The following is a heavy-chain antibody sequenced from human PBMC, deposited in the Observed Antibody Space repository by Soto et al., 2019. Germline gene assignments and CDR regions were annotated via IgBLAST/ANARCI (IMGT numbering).Heavy chain of an antibody. Sequence: EVQLVESGGGLVQPGGSLRLSCAASGFTFSSYWMSWVRQAPGKGLEWVANIKQDGSEKYYVDSVKGRFTIARDNAKNALYLQMNSLRAEYTAVYYCARDLASTTIPNYWGQGTLVTVSS. V-gene: IGHV3-7*04. D-gene: IGHD4-17*01. CDR1: GFTFSSYW. J-gene: IGHJ4*02. CDR3: ARDLASTTIPNY. CDR2: IKQDGSEK.